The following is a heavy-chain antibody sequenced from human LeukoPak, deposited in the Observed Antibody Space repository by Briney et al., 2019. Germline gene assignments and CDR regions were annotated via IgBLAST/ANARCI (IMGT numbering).Heavy chain of an antibody. CDR2: IYYSGST. CDR3: VRDNPSCDH. CDR1: GDSFSRYY. V-gene: IGHV4-59*01. Sequence: SSETLTLTCTVSGDSFSRYYWSWIRQPPGKGLEWIGYIYYSGSTSYNPSLKSRVTISVDTSKNQFSLRLSSVTAADTAVYYCVRDNPSCDHWGQGVLVTVSS. J-gene: IGHJ4*02.